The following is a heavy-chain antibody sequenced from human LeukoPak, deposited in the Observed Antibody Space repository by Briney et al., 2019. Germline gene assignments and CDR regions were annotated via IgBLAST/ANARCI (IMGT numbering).Heavy chain of an antibody. CDR1: GYTFTSYD. D-gene: IGHD3-3*01. J-gene: IGHJ4*02. Sequence: ASVKVSCKASGYTFTSYDINWVRQATGQGLEWMGWMNPNSGNTGYAQKFQGRVTMTRNTSISTAYMELSSLRSEDTAVYYCARVLTADFWSGYFEPAANFDYWGQGTLVTVSS. CDR2: MNPNSGNT. CDR3: ARVLTADFWSGYFEPAANFDY. V-gene: IGHV1-8*01.